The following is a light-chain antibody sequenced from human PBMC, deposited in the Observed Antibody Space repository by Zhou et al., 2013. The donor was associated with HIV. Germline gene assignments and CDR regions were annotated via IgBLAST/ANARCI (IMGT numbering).Light chain of an antibody. CDR3: QQYYNYPRA. CDR2: SAS. CDR1: QNINDY. V-gene: IGKV1-8*01. J-gene: IGKJ2*01. Sequence: AIRMTQSPSSLSASTGDTVTITCRASQNINDYLAWYRQKPGKAPELLISSASTLHDGVPSRFNGSGSGTEFTLTISCLQSGDFAVYYCQQYYNYPRAFGQGTKLEIK.